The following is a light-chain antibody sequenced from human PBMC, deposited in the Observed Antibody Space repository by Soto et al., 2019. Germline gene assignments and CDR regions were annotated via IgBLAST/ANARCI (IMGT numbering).Light chain of an antibody. CDR1: SNDVGAYNY. Sequence: QSALTQPASVSGSPGQSITISCTGTSNDVGAYNYVSWYQQHPGKAPKLVIYEVSHRPSGISDRFSGSKSGNTASLTISGLQVEYEAEYYCSSYTSGSPYVFGPGTKVTVL. CDR2: EVS. CDR3: SSYTSGSPYV. J-gene: IGLJ1*01. V-gene: IGLV2-14*01.